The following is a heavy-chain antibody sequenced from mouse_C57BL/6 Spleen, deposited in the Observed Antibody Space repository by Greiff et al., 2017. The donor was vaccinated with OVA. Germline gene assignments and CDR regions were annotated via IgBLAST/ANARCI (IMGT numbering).Heavy chain of an antibody. CDR3: ARWGDNSNSYAMDY. V-gene: IGHV1-55*01. D-gene: IGHD2-5*01. CDR2: IYPGSGST. J-gene: IGHJ4*01. Sequence: QVQLQQPGAELVKPGASVKMSCKASGYTFTSYWITWVKQRPGQGLEWIGDIYPGSGSTNYNEKFKSKATLTVDTSSSTAYMQLSSLTSEDAAVYYCARWGDNSNSYAMDYWGQGTSVTVSS. CDR1: GYTFTSYW.